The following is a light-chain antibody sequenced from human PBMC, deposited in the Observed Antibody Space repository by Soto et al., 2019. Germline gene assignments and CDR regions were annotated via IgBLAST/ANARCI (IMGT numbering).Light chain of an antibody. CDR1: SSDVGSYNL. J-gene: IGLJ1*01. Sequence: QSVLTQPASVSGSPGQSITISCTGTSSDVGSYNLVSWYQQHPGKAPKLMIYEVSKRPSGVSNRFSGSKSGNTASLTIPGLQAQDEADYYCCSSAGSSTYVFGTGTKVTVL. CDR2: EVS. CDR3: CSSAGSSTYV. V-gene: IGLV2-23*02.